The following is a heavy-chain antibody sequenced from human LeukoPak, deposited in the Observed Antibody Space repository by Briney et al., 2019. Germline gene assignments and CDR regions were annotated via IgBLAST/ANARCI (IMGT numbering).Heavy chain of an antibody. Sequence: TLSLTCAVSGGSISSGGYSWSWIRRPPGKGLEWIGYIYYSGSTYYNPFLKSRVTISADTSKNQFSLKLSSVTAADTAVYYCARDSRGNRDFDYWGQGTLVTVSS. D-gene: IGHD3-16*01. V-gene: IGHV4-30-4*07. J-gene: IGHJ4*02. CDR3: ARDSRGNRDFDY. CDR1: GGSISSGGYS. CDR2: IYYSGST.